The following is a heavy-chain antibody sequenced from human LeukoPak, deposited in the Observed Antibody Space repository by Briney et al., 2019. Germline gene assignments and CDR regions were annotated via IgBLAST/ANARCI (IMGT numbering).Heavy chain of an antibody. D-gene: IGHD3-3*01. J-gene: IGHJ3*02. Sequence: ASMKVSCKASGYTFTNYGIGWVRQAPGQGLEWMGWISAYNGNTKYARNLQGRVTMTTDTSTSTGYLELRSLRSDDTAVYFCARDQNGVVRSGEDAFSIWGQGTMVTVTS. CDR1: GYTFTNYG. CDR2: ISAYNGNT. V-gene: IGHV1-18*01. CDR3: ARDQNGVVRSGEDAFSI.